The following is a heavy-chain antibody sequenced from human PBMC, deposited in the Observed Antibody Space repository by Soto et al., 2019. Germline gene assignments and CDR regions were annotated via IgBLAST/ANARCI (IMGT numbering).Heavy chain of an antibody. CDR3: ARCGLDYGMDV. V-gene: IGHV4-59*08. CDR1: GGSISSYY. D-gene: IGHD6-25*01. J-gene: IGHJ6*02. CDR2: IYYSGST. Sequence: PSETLSLTCTVSGGSISSYYWSWIRQPPGKGLEWIGYIYYSGSTNYNPSLKSRLTMSADTSRNQFSLNLTSVTAADTAVYYCARCGLDYGMDVWGQGTTVTVSS.